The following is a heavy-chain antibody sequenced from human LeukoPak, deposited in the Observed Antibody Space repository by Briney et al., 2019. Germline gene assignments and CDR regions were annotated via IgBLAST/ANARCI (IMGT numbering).Heavy chain of an antibody. CDR1: GGSISSGGHY. CDR3: ARGLRDGYNYVNYFDY. CDR2: IYYSGSP. Sequence: TLSLTCTVSGGSISSGGHYWTSIRQHPGKGLECIGYIYYSGSPYYNPSLKSRVTISVDTSNNQFSLKLSSVPAADTAVYYCARGLRDGYNYVNYFDYWGQGTLVTVSS. D-gene: IGHD5-24*01. V-gene: IGHV4-31*03. J-gene: IGHJ4*02.